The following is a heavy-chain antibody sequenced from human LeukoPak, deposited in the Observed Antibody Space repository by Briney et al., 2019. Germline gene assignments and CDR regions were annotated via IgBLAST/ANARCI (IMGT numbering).Heavy chain of an antibody. Sequence: SETLSLTCSVSGGSINSYYWSWIRQPPGKGLEWIGNIYYTGSTNYNPSLQSRVTMSVDTSKNQFSLNVSSVTAADTAVYYCARGSAPPYYYDSSGYYYSPYYYYYGMDVWGQGTTVTVSS. CDR3: ARGSAPPYYYDSSGYYYSPYYYYYGMDV. CDR2: IYYTGST. CDR1: GGSINSYY. V-gene: IGHV4-59*01. D-gene: IGHD3-22*01. J-gene: IGHJ6*02.